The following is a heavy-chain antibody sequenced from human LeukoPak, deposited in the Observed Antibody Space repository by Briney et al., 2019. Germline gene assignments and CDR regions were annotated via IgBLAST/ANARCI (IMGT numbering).Heavy chain of an antibody. CDR1: GFTVSSNY. Sequence: GGSLRLSCAASGFTVSSNYMPWVRQAPGKGLEWVSIIYRGGSTYYADSAKGRFTISRDNSKNTLYLQMNSLRVEDTAVYYCARDSHYYDSSGFYINDAFDIWGQGTMVTVSS. D-gene: IGHD3-22*01. CDR2: IYRGGST. J-gene: IGHJ3*02. CDR3: ARDSHYYDSSGFYINDAFDI. V-gene: IGHV3-53*01.